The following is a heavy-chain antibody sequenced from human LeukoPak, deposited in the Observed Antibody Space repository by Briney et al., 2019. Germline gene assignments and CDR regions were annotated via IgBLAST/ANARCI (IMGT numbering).Heavy chain of an antibody. V-gene: IGHV1-69*13. J-gene: IGHJ5*02. D-gene: IGHD3-3*01. Sequence: SVKVSCKASGGTFSSYAISWVRQAPGQGLEWMGGIITIFGTANYAQKFQGRVTIIAAESTSTAYMELSSLRSEDTPVHYCAITRERLYDFWSGQRGRLDPWGQGTLVTASS. CDR1: GGTFSSYA. CDR3: AITRERLYDFWSGQRGRLDP. CDR2: IITIFGTA.